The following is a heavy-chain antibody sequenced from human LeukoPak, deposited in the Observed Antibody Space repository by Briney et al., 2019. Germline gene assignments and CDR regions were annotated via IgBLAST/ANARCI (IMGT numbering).Heavy chain of an antibody. J-gene: IGHJ3*02. CDR2: TYYRSKWYN. Sequence: SQTLSLTCAISGDSVPSNSVAWNWIRQSPSRGLEWLGRTYYRSKWYNDYAVSVKSRITINPDTSKNQFSLHLNSVTPEDTAVYYCVRDSDADRDAFDIWGQGTMVTVSS. CDR3: VRDSDADRDAFDI. V-gene: IGHV6-1*01. CDR1: GDSVPSNSVA.